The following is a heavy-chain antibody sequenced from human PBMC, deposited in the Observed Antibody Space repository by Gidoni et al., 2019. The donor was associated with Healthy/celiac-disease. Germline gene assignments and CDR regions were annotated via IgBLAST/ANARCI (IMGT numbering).Heavy chain of an antibody. CDR1: GYTFTSYA. Sequence: QVQLVQSGAEVKKPGASVKVSCKASGYTFTSYAMHWVRQAPGQRLEWMGWSNAGNGNTKYSQKFQGRVTITRDTSASTAYMELSSLRSEDTAVYYCARRIVGATSYYYGMDVWGQGTTVTVSS. V-gene: IGHV1-3*01. CDR3: ARRIVGATSYYYGMDV. D-gene: IGHD1-26*01. CDR2: SNAGNGNT. J-gene: IGHJ6*02.